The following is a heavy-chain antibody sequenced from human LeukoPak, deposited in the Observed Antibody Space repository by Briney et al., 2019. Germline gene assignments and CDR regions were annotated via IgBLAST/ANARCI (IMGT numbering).Heavy chain of an antibody. CDR3: AKGLPSGWYGGEFDY. J-gene: IGHJ4*02. D-gene: IGHD6-19*01. V-gene: IGHV3-9*01. CDR2: ISWNSGSI. CDR1: GFTFAEYA. Sequence: SLRLSCAAPGFTFAEYAMPWVRQAPGKGLAWVSGISWNSGSIGYADSVKGRFTISRDNAKSSLYLQMNSLRAEDTALYYCAKGLPSGWYGGEFDYWGQGTLVTVSS.